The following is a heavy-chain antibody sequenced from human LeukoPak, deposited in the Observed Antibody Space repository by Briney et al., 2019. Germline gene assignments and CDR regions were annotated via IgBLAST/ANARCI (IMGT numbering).Heavy chain of an antibody. CDR3: SAPWGNAGY. D-gene: IGHD3-16*01. Sequence: GGSLRLSCAASGFTFNNAWMSWVRQAPGKGLEWVGRIKSKTDGGTTDYAAPVKGRFSISRDDSKNTLYLQMNSLKIEDTAVYYCSAPWGNAGYWGQGTLVTVSS. V-gene: IGHV3-15*01. CDR1: GFTFNNAW. CDR2: IKSKTDGGTT. J-gene: IGHJ4*02.